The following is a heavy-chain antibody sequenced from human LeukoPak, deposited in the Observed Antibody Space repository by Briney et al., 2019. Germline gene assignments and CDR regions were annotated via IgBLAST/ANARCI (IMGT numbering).Heavy chain of an antibody. CDR1: GGSISSYY. CDR3: ARDHSGGNYFDY. V-gene: IGHV4-59*01. CDR2: IYYSGST. Sequence: SETLSLTCTVSGGSISSYYWSWIRQPPGKGLEWIGYIYYSGSTNYNPSLKSRVTISVDTSKNQFSLKLSSVTAADTAVYYCARDHSGGNYFDYWGQGTLVTVSS. J-gene: IGHJ4*02.